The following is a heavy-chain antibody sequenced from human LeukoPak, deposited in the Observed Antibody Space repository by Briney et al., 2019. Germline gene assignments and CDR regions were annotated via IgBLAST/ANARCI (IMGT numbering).Heavy chain of an antibody. Sequence: SETLSLTCAVSGASISSSNWWTWARQPPGKGLEWSGEIYHAGITNYNPSLKSRVTISVDNSRHQFSLKLSSVTAADTAVYYCMRTYCSSTSCHYFDYWGQGALVTVSS. V-gene: IGHV4-4*02. CDR2: IYHAGIT. J-gene: IGHJ4*02. D-gene: IGHD2-2*01. CDR1: GASISSSNW. CDR3: MRTYCSSTSCHYFDY.